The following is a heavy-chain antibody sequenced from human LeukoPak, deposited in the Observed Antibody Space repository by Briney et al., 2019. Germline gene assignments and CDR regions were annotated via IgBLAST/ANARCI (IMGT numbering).Heavy chain of an antibody. J-gene: IGHJ4*02. CDR2: IKSKTDAGAT. V-gene: IGHV3-15*01. CDR1: GFTFTEAW. CDR3: AAGFGQSDFDF. D-gene: IGHD3-16*01. Sequence: GGSLRLSCATSGFTFTEAWMSWVRQSPGKGLEWVGRIKSKTDAGATDYAAPVKGRFTISWNDSKDTVYLQMNSLKTDDTAVYYCAAGFGQSDFDFWAREPWSPSPQ.